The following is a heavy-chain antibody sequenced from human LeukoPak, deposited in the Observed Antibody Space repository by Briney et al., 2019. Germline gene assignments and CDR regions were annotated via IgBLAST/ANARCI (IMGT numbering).Heavy chain of an antibody. CDR1: GFTFSSYA. Sequence: GGSLRLSCAASGFTFSSYAMHRVRQAPGKGLEWVAVISYDGSNKYYADSVKGRFTISRDNSKNTLYLQMNSLRAEDTAVYYCARWGITYCGGDCYSWAFDIWGQGTMVTVSS. CDR2: ISYDGSNK. CDR3: ARWGITYCGGDCYSWAFDI. D-gene: IGHD2-21*02. V-gene: IGHV3-30-3*01. J-gene: IGHJ3*02.